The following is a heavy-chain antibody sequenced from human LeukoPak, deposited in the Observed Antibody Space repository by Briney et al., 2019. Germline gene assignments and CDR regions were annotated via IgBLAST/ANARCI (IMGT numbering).Heavy chain of an antibody. V-gene: IGHV4-34*01. J-gene: IGHJ4*02. CDR3: ARGLEYYDSSGWY. D-gene: IGHD3-22*01. CDR2: INHSGST. Sequence: ASETLSLTCAVYGGSFSGYYWSWIRQPPGKGLEWIGEINHSGSTNYNPSLKSRVTISVDTSKNQFSLKLSSVTAADTAVYYCARGLEYYDSSGWYWGQGTLVTVPS. CDR1: GGSFSGYY.